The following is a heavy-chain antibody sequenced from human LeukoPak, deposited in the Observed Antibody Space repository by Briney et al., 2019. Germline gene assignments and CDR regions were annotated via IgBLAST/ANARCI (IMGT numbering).Heavy chain of an antibody. Sequence: PSETLSLTCTVSGGSVSSNSYYWGWIRQPPGKGLEWIGSVYHSGTTYYNPSLRSRVTISVDTSRNQFSLKLRFLTAADTAMYYCARGPQWLGYYYFHYWGQGTLVTVSS. CDR1: GGSVSSNSYY. D-gene: IGHD6-19*01. J-gene: IGHJ4*02. CDR3: ARGPQWLGYYYFHY. V-gene: IGHV4-39*01. CDR2: VYHSGTT.